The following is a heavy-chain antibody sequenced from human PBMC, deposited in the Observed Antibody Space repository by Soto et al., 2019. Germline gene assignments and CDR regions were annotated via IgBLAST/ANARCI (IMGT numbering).Heavy chain of an antibody. Sequence: PGGSLRLTSVGTGFTFGSQSMNLVRHAPGKWLEWVSVIAFDGTNKYYADSVRGRFTISRDNSKNTLYLQMDSLRPDDSAIYYCARSYGPFYDSSYYGLARNYFDYWGQGALVNVSP. J-gene: IGHJ4*02. D-gene: IGHD3-22*01. V-gene: IGHV3-30*01. CDR1: GFTFGSQS. CDR2: IAFDGTNK. CDR3: ARSYGPFYDSSYYGLARNYFDY.